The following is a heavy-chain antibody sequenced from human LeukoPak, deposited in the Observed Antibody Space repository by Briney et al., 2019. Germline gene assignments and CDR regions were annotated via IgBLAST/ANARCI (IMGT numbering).Heavy chain of an antibody. J-gene: IGHJ4*02. Sequence: GGSLRLSCAAPGFTFSSYGMSWVRQAPGKGLEWVSAISGSGGSTYYADSVKGRFTISRDNSKNSLYLQMNSLRAEDTAVYYCARGSPKGPGTYYDFWSGYYPPHYFDYWGQGTLVTVSS. CDR2: ISGSGGST. V-gene: IGHV3-23*01. CDR1: GFTFSSYG. CDR3: ARGSPKGPGTYYDFWSGYYPPHYFDY. D-gene: IGHD3-3*01.